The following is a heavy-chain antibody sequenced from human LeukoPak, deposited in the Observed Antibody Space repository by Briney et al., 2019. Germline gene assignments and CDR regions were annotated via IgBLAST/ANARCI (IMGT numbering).Heavy chain of an antibody. CDR3: ARIPPTVVKPGDAFDI. Sequence: GGSLRLSCAASGFTFSDQYMDWVRQAPGKGLEWVGRTGNKANSHITEYAASVKGRFTISRDDSKNSLYLQMNSLRAEDTAVYYCARIPPTVVKPGDAFDIWGQGTMVTVSS. D-gene: IGHD4-23*01. CDR2: TGNKANSHIT. V-gene: IGHV3-72*01. CDR1: GFTFSDQY. J-gene: IGHJ3*02.